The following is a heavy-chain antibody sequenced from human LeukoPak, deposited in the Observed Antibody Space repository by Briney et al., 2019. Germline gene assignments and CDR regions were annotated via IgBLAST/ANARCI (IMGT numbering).Heavy chain of an antibody. CDR1: GGSISSGGYY. J-gene: IGHJ5*02. CDR3: ARDYYGSGSYSVWFDP. CDR2: IYYIGST. Sequence: SQTLSLTCTVSGGSISSGGYYWSWIRQHPGKGLEWIGYIYYIGSTYYNPSLKRRVTKSVDTSKNQSSLKLSSVTAADTAVYYCARDYYGSGSYSVWFDPWGQGTLVTVSS. V-gene: IGHV4-31*03. D-gene: IGHD3-10*01.